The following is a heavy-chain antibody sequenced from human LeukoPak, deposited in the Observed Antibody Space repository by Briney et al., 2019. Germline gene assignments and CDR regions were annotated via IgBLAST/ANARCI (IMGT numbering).Heavy chain of an antibody. V-gene: IGHV4-30-4*01. J-gene: IGHJ4*02. CDR3: ARTNLYDVLTGFFDY. CDR1: GVSISNDDYC. D-gene: IGHD3-9*01. Sequence: PSETLSLTCTVSGVSISNDDYCWNWIRQPPGKGLEWIGYIYYSGNTYFNPSLKSRVSFSLDTSKNQFSLNLTSVTAADTAVYFCARTNLYDVLTGFFDYWGQGSLVTVSS. CDR2: IYYSGNT.